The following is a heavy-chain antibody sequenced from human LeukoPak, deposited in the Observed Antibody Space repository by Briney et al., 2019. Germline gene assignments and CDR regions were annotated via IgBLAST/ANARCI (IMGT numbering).Heavy chain of an antibody. J-gene: IGHJ6*02. CDR1: GYTFTSYG. Sequence: GASVKVSCKASGYTFTSYGISWVRQAPGQGLEWMGWMNPNSGNTGYAQKFQGRVTMTRNTSISTAYMELSSLRSEDTAVYYCARGAADSSGYYWYYYYYGMDVWGQGTTVTVSS. CDR3: ARGAADSSGYYWYYYYYGMDV. V-gene: IGHV1-8*02. CDR2: MNPNSGNT. D-gene: IGHD3-22*01.